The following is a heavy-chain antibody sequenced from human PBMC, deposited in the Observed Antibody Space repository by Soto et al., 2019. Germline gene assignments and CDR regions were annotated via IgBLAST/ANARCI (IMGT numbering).Heavy chain of an antibody. CDR3: SRTGGRFNDDCMDV. J-gene: IGHJ6*02. CDR2: IIPIFGTA. V-gene: IGHV1-69*01. CDR1: GGTFSSYA. D-gene: IGHD1-1*01. Sequence: QVQLVQSGAEVKKPGSSVKVSCKASGGTFSSYAISWVRQAPGQGLEWMGGIIPIFGTANYAQKFQGRVTITADESTSTADMELSSLRSEDTAVYYCSRTGGRFNDDCMDVWGQGTTVTVSS.